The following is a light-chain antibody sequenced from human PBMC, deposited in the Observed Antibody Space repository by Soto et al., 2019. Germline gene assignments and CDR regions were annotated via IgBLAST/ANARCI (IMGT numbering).Light chain of an antibody. V-gene: IGLV1-40*01. CDR2: GNS. Sequence: QSVLTQPPSVSGAPGQRVTISCTGSSSNIGAGYDVHWYQRLPGTAPKLLIYGNSNRPSGVPDRFSGSKSGTSASLAITGLQADDEADYYCQSYDDSLSVHYVFGTGTKVTVL. J-gene: IGLJ1*01. CDR1: SSNIGAGYD. CDR3: QSYDDSLSVHYV.